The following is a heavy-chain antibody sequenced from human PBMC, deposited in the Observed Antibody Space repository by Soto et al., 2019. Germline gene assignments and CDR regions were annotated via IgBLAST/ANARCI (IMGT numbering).Heavy chain of an antibody. CDR3: ARDSRGGAARRPTFYY. D-gene: IGHD6-6*01. J-gene: IGHJ4*02. CDR2: IGRSGETI. Sequence: GGSLRLSCVGSGFTFSSFEMNWVRQTPGKGLEWLSYIGRSGETIYYADSVKGRFTISKDNAKSSPFLQMTGLRDEDTGIYYCARDSRGGAARRPTFYYWGRGTLVTVSS. V-gene: IGHV3-48*03. CDR1: GFTFSSFE.